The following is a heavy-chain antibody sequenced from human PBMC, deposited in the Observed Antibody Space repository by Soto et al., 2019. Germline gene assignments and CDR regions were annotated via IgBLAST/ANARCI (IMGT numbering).Heavy chain of an antibody. D-gene: IGHD5-12*01. V-gene: IGHV3-64*01. J-gene: IGHJ4*02. CDR1: GFTFSNYA. CDR3: ARSDGYNSHY. CDR2: ISSHGDST. Sequence: EVQLVESGGGLVQPGGSLRLSCAASGFTFSNYAMHWVRQAPGKGLEYVSAISSHGDSTYYANSVKGRFTISRDNSKNTLYLQMGSHRPEDMAVYYWARSDGYNSHYWGQGTLVTVSS.